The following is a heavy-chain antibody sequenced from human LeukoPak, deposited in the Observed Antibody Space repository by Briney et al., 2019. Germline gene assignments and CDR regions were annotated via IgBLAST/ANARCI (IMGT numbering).Heavy chain of an antibody. CDR1: GGTFSSYA. D-gene: IGHD3-10*01. V-gene: IGHV1-69*01. CDR2: IIPIFGTA. Sequence: GASVKVSCKASGGTFSSYAISWVRQAPGQGLEWMGGIIPIFGTANYAQKFQGRVTITADESTSTAYMELSSLRSEDTAVYYCARVPRWFGESYYFDYWGQGTLVTVSS. J-gene: IGHJ4*02. CDR3: ARVPRWFGESYYFDY.